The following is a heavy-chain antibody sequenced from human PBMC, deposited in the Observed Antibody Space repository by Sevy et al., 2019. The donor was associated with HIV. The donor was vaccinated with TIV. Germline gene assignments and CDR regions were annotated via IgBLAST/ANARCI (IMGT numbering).Heavy chain of an antibody. V-gene: IGHV5-51*01. D-gene: IGHD6-19*01. Sequence: GESLKISCKGSGYSFTSYWIGWVRQMPGKGLEWMGFIYPGDSDTRYSPSFQGQVTISADKSISTAYLQWSSLKASDTAMYYCARELGIAVAGTGGDYWGQGTLVTVSS. CDR3: ARELGIAVAGTGGDY. CDR2: IYPGDSDT. J-gene: IGHJ4*02. CDR1: GYSFTSYW.